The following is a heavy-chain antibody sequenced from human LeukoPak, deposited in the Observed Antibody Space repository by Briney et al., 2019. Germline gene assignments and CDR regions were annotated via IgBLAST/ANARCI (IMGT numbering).Heavy chain of an antibody. D-gene: IGHD5-18*01. V-gene: IGHV3-30*03. CDR2: ISYDGSNK. Sequence: GGSLRLSCAASGFTFPFSSYGMHWVRQAPGKGLEWVAVISYDGSNKYYADSVKGRFTISRDNSKNTLYLQMNSLGVEDTAVYYCARDFGHTADYWGQGTLVTVYS. CDR3: ARDFGHTADY. J-gene: IGHJ4*02. CDR1: GFTFPFSSYG.